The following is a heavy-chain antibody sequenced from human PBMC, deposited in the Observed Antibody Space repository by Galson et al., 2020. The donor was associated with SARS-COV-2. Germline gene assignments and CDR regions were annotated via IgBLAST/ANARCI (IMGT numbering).Heavy chain of an antibody. V-gene: IGHV2-70*01. J-gene: IGHJ5*02. Sequence: SGPTLVKPTQTLTLTCTFSGFSLSTSGMCVSWIRQPPGKALEWLALIDWDDDQYYSTSLKTRLTISKDTSKNQVVLTMTNMDPVDTATYYCARITYDILTGPSPFDPWGQGTLVTVSS. CDR2: IDWDDDQ. CDR3: ARITYDILTGPSPFDP. D-gene: IGHD3-9*01. CDR1: GFSLSTSGMC.